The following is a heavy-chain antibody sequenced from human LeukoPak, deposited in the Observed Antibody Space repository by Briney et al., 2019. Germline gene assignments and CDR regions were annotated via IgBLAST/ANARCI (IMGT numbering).Heavy chain of an antibody. J-gene: IGHJ3*02. V-gene: IGHV7-4-1*02. CDR2: INTNTGNP. CDR1: GYTFTSYA. Sequence: ASVKVSCKASGYTFTSYAMNWVRQAPGQGLEWMGWINTNTGNPTYAQGFTGRFVFSLDTSVSTAYLQISSLKAEDTAVYYCARAPLGYCSGGSCYHDAFDIWGQGTMVTVSS. CDR3: ARAPLGYCSGGSCYHDAFDI. D-gene: IGHD2-15*01.